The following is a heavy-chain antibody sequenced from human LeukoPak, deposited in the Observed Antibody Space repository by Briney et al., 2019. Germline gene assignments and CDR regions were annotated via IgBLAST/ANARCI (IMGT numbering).Heavy chain of an antibody. V-gene: IGHV4-4*07. J-gene: IGHJ3*02. Sequence: SETLSLTCTVSGGSISSDYWSWIRQPAGKGLEWIGRIYTSGSTNYTPSLKSRVTMSVDASKNQFSLKLSSVTAADTAVYYCARGVGSWGAFDIWGQGTMVTVSS. CDR3: ARGVGSWGAFDI. CDR2: IYTSGST. D-gene: IGHD6-13*01. CDR1: GGSISSDY.